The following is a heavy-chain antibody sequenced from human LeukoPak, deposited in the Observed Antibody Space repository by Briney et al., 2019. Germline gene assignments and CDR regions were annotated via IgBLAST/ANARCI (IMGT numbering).Heavy chain of an antibody. CDR3: ARSSSSWEFDY. V-gene: IGHV4-4*09. CDR2: IYISGST. Sequence: SETLSLTCTVSGGSISSYYWSWIRQPPGKGLEWIGYIYISGSTNYNPSLKSRVTISVDTSKNQFSLKLSSVTAADTAVYYCARSSSSWEFDYWGQGTLVTVSS. J-gene: IGHJ4*02. D-gene: IGHD6-13*01. CDR1: GGSISSYY.